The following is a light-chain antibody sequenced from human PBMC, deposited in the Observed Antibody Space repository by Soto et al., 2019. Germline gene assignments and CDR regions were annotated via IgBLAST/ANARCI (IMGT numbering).Light chain of an antibody. CDR2: EVS. CDR3: TSYTSISLYV. V-gene: IGLV2-14*01. J-gene: IGLJ1*01. Sequence: QSALTQPASVSGSPGQLITISCTGTSSDVGGYNYVSWYQQHPGKAPKLMIYEVSNRPSGVSNRFSGSKSGNTASLTISGLQAVDEADYYCTSYTSISLYVFGTGTKV. CDR1: SSDVGGYNY.